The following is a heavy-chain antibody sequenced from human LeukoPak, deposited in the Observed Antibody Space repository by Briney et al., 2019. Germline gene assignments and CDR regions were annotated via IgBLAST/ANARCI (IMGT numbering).Heavy chain of an antibody. D-gene: IGHD2-21*02. CDR1: GGSISSSSYY. CDR2: IYHSGST. CDR3: ARERPGGDIDY. V-gene: IGHV4-39*07. Sequence: SETLSLTCTVSGGSISSSSYYWGWIRQPPGKGLEWIGYIYHSGSTYYNPSLKSRVTISVDRSKNQFSLKLSSVTAADAAVYYCARERPGGDIDYWGQGTLVTVSS. J-gene: IGHJ4*02.